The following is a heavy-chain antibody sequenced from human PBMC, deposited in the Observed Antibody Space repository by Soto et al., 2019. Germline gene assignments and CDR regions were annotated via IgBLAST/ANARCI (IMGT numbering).Heavy chain of an antibody. D-gene: IGHD2-2*01. J-gene: IGHJ1*01. CDR3: ARHGGFCTTTRFHEYSQY. Sequence: PSETLSLTCSVSGGSINRSPYYWDCMRQSPGKGLEWIGGIYATGRTNHNPLLKSRVTMTVDTSRNQFSLKLSSVIAEDTAVYYCARHGGFCTTTRFHEYSQYWGQGALVTVSS. CDR1: GGSINRSPYY. CDR2: IYATGRT. V-gene: IGHV4-39*01.